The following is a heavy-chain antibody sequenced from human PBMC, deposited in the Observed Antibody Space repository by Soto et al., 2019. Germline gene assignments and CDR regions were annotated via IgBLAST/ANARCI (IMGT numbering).Heavy chain of an antibody. CDR2: IYWDDDK. J-gene: IGHJ4*02. D-gene: IGHD3-3*01. Sequence: QITLNESGPTVVKPTETLTLTCTFSGFSLTTSGVGVGWVRQSPGKAPEWLAFIYWDDDKRYSTSLKSRLTITKDTSKNQAVLTMANVDPADTATYYCAHRVLRAVFGVVTTTAIYFDFWGQGTPVVVSS. CDR1: GFSLTTSGVG. V-gene: IGHV2-5*02. CDR3: AHRVLRAVFGVVTTTAIYFDF.